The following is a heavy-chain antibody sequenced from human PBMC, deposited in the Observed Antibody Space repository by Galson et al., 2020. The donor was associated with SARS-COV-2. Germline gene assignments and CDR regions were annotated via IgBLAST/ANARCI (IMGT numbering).Heavy chain of an antibody. CDR1: GGSISSSSYY. D-gene: IGHD2-2*01. CDR2: IYYSGST. V-gene: IGHV4-39*07. J-gene: IGHJ4*02. Sequence: SETLSLTCTVSGGSISSSSYYWGWIRQPPGKGLEWIGSIYYSGSTYYNPSLKSRVTISVDTSKNQFSLKLSSVTAADTAVYYCARVGGMVVVPAATPFDYWGQGTLVTVSS. CDR3: ARVGGMVVVPAATPFDY.